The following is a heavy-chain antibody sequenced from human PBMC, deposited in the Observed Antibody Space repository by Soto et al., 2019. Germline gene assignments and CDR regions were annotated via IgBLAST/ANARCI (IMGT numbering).Heavy chain of an antibody. J-gene: IGHJ6*02. CDR2: IIPIFGTA. CDR3: ARDLEHYFWSGYGLRRNYYYYGMDV. D-gene: IGHD3-3*01. Sequence: GASVKVSCKASGGTFSSYAISWVRQAPGQGLEWMGGIIPIFGTANYAQKFQGRVTITADESTSTAYMELSSLRSEDTAVYYCARDLEHYFWSGYGLRRNYYYYGMDVWGQGTTVTVSS. V-gene: IGHV1-69*13. CDR1: GGTFSSYA.